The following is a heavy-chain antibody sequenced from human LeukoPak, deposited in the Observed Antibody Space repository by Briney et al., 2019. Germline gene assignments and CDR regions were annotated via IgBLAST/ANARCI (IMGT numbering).Heavy chain of an antibody. V-gene: IGHV4-34*01. D-gene: IGHD3-10*01. CDR2: INHSGST. CDR3: ARGQLLWFGELHDY. Sequence: PSETLSLTCAVHGGSFSGYYWSWIRQPPGKGLEWIGEINHSGSTNYNPSLKSRVTISVDTSKNQFSLKLSSVTAADTAVYYCARGQLLWFGELHDYWGQGTLVTVSS. J-gene: IGHJ4*02. CDR1: GGSFSGYY.